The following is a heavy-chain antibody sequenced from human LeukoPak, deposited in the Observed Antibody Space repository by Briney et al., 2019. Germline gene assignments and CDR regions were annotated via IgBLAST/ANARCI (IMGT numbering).Heavy chain of an antibody. CDR2: IYYSGST. CDR1: GGSISSYY. CDR3: VLANTIFGVGPGY. V-gene: IGHV4-59*12. J-gene: IGHJ4*02. D-gene: IGHD3-3*01. Sequence: SETLSLTCTVSGGSISSYYWSWIRQPPGKGLEWIGYIYYSGSTHYDPSLKSRVTISVDTSKNQFSLKLSSVTAADTAVYYCVLANTIFGVGPGYWGQGTLVTVSS.